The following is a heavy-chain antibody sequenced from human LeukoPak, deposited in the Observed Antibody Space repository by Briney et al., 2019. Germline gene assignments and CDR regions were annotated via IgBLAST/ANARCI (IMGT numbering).Heavy chain of an antibody. CDR1: GFTFSDYY. D-gene: IGHD6-13*01. V-gene: IGHV3-11*01. Sequence: PGGSLRLSCAASGFTFSDYYMSWIRQAPGKGLEWVSYISSSGSTIYYADSVKGRFTISRDNAKNSLYLQMNSLRAEDTVVYYCARVAAAGTMFDPWGQGTLVTVSS. J-gene: IGHJ5*02. CDR3: ARVAAAGTMFDP. CDR2: ISSSGSTI.